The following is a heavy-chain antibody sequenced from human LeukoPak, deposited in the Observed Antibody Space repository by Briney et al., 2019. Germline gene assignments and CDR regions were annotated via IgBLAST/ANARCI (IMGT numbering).Heavy chain of an antibody. V-gene: IGHV4-4*09. D-gene: IGHD2-2*01. Sequence: SQTLSLTCTVSGGSIIGYYWTWIRQPPGKGLEWIGYIYTSWSTNYNPSLKSRVTISVDMSKNQFSLQLSSVTAADAAVYYCARQSCSSTTCPQRIVFDISGKGTMVTV. CDR3: ARQSCSSTTCPQRIVFDI. CDR1: GGSIIGYY. CDR2: IYTSWST. J-gene: IGHJ3*02.